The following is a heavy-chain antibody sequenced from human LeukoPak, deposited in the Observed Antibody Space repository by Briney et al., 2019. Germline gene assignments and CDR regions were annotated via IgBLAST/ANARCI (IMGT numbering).Heavy chain of an antibody. CDR1: GFTFSSYS. J-gene: IGHJ4*02. Sequence: GGSLRLSCAASGFTFSSYSMNWVRQAPGKGLEWVSYISSSSSTIYYADSVKGRFTISRDNAKNSLYLQMNSLRAEDTAVYYCARVSSPYLPVYYFDYWGQGTLVTVSS. CDR2: ISSSSSTI. D-gene: IGHD2-2*02. CDR3: ARVSSPYLPVYYFDY. V-gene: IGHV3-48*04.